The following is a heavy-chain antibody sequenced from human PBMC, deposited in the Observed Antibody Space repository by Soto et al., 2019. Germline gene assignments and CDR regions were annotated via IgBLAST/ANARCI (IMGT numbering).Heavy chain of an antibody. CDR1: GFTFSNYW. J-gene: IGHJ6*03. Sequence: EVQLVESGGGLVQPGGSLRLSCAASGFTFSNYWMSWVRQAPGQGLEWVSRINSDGSVSSYADTVKGRLTISRYNVKNTLYLQMDSLRAEHTAVYYCARGDCVGGSCYSLAGSFYYYMDAWGKGTTVTVFS. CDR3: ARGDCVGGSCYSLAGSFYYYMDA. D-gene: IGHD2-15*01. CDR2: INSDGSVS. V-gene: IGHV3-74*02.